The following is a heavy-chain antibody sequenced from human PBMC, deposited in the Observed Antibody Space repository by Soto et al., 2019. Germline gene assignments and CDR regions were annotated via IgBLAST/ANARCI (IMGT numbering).Heavy chain of an antibody. V-gene: IGHV3-30-3*01. J-gene: IGHJ4*02. CDR1: GVTFSSYA. D-gene: IGHD4-17*01. CDR2: ISYDGSNK. CDR3: ARGIRQERWGYLEPMGIDY. Sequence: AGGSLRLSCAASGVTFSSYAMHWVRKAPGKGLEWVAVISYDGSNKYYADSVKGRFTISRDNSKNTLYLQMNSLRAEDTAVYYCARGIRQERWGYLEPMGIDYWGQGTLVTVSS.